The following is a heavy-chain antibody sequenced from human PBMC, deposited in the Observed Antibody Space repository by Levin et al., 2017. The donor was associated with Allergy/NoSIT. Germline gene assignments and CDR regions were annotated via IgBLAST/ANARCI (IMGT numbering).Heavy chain of an antibody. V-gene: IGHV3-33*01. CDR2: IWYDGSNK. D-gene: IGHD6-19*01. CDR1: GFTFSSYG. Sequence: PGGSLRLSCAASGFTFSSYGMHWVRQAPGKGLEWVAVIWYDGSNKYYADSVKGRFTISRDNSKNTLYLQMNSLRAEDTAVYYCASLWDSIAVAGTYLGGAFDIWGQGTMVTVSS. CDR3: ASLWDSIAVAGTYLGGAFDI. J-gene: IGHJ3*02.